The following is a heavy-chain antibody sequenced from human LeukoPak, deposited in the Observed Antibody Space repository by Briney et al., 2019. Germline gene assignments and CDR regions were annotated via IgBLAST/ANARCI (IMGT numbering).Heavy chain of an antibody. J-gene: IGHJ6*03. D-gene: IGHD5-24*01. V-gene: IGHV3-73*01. CDR3: ARVSRDGYNLEDPFNYYYYMDV. CDR2: IRSKANSYAT. CDR1: GFTFSGSA. Sequence: GGSLKLSCAASGFTFSGSAMHWVRQASGKGLEWVGRIRSKANSYATAYAASVKGRFTISRDDSKNTAYLQMNSLKTEDTAVYYCARVSRDGYNLEDPFNYYYYMDVWGKGTTVTVSS.